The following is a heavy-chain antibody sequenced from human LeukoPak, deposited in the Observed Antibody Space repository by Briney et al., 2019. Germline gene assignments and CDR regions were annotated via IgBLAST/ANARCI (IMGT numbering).Heavy chain of an antibody. J-gene: IGHJ4*02. CDR1: GVSISSGDYY. CDR3: ARYQYLEWLSDY. D-gene: IGHD3-3*01. Sequence: SETLFLTCTVSGVSISSGDYYWSWIRQPPGKGLEWIGYIYYSGSTYYNPSLKSRVTISVDTSKNQFSLKLSSVTAADTAVYYCARYQYLEWLSDYWGQGTLVTVSS. V-gene: IGHV4-30-4*08. CDR2: IYYSGST.